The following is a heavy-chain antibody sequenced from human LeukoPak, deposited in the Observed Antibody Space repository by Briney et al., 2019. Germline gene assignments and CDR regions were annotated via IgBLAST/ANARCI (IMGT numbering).Heavy chain of an antibody. D-gene: IGHD4-11*01. CDR1: GFTVSSNY. J-gene: IGHJ4*02. CDR2: IYSGGST. Sequence: HGGSLRLSCPASGFTVSSNYMSWVRQAPGKGLEWVSVIYSGGSTYYADSVKGRFTISRHNSKNTLYLQMNSLRAEDTAVYYCARNDYGNLDYWGQGTLVTVSS. V-gene: IGHV3-53*04. CDR3: ARNDYGNLDY.